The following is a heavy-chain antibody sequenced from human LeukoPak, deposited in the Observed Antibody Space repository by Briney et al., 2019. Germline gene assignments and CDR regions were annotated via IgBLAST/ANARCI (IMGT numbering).Heavy chain of an antibody. D-gene: IGHD1-1*01. V-gene: IGHV3-48*01. CDR2: ISTSSSTI. CDR3: ARDEGTYGMDV. J-gene: IGHJ6*02. Sequence: GGSLRLSCAASGFTFSSYSMNWVRQAPGQGLEWVSYISTSSSTIYYADSVKGRFTISRDNAKKSLYLQMNSLRAEDTAVYYCARDEGTYGMDVWGQGTTVTVSS. CDR1: GFTFSSYS.